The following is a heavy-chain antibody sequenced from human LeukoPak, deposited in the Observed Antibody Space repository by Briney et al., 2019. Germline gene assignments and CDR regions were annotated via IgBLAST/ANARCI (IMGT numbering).Heavy chain of an antibody. CDR2: IYNGGII. CDR3: ARDSGTTGEVKFDP. CDR1: GDSISRYY. V-gene: IGHV4-4*07. J-gene: IGHJ5*02. D-gene: IGHD3-10*01. Sequence: PSETLSLTCTVSGDSISRYYWSWIRQPVGKGLEWIGRIYNGGIITYNPSLKSRVTMSIDTSNNQFSLRLRFVTAADTAVYYCARDSGTTGEVKFDPWGQGTLVTVSS.